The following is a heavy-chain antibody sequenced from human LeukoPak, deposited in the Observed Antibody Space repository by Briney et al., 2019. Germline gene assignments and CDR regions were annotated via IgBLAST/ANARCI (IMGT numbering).Heavy chain of an antibody. CDR2: IHYSEST. J-gene: IGHJ3*02. V-gene: IGHV4-59*08. CDR3: ASRSGSFSDALDI. CDR1: GGSIRSYY. D-gene: IGHD3-10*01. Sequence: PSETLSLTCTVSGGSIRSYYWGWIRQPPGKGLEWIGYIHYSESTKYNPSLKSRVTTSVDTSKNQFSLKLSSVTAADTAVYYCASRSGSFSDALDIWGQGTLVTVSS.